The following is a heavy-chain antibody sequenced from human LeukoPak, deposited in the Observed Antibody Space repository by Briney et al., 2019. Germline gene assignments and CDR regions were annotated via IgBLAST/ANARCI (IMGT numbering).Heavy chain of an antibody. D-gene: IGHD2-2*01. CDR2: INHSGST. CDR1: GGSFSGYY. J-gene: IGHJ4*02. CDR3: ARALGYQPPFDY. V-gene: IGHV4-34*01. Sequence: DPSETLSLTCAVYGGSFSGYYWSWIRQPPGKGLEWIGEINHSGSTNYNPSLKSRVTISVDTSKNQFSLKLSSVTAADTAVYYCARALGYQPPFDYWGQGTLVTVSS.